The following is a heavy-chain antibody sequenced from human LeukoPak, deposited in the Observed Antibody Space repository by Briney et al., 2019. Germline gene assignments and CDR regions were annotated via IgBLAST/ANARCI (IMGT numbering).Heavy chain of an antibody. J-gene: IGHJ4*02. Sequence: KPSETLSPPCTVSCGFLSSHYWSWLRQPPGKGLEVIGYIYYSRSTIYSPSLQGRVTIIIDTSKNQFSLNLSSVTAADTAVYYCAKGGDLRTTVTFVHYWGQGTRVTVSS. CDR3: AKGGDLRTTVTFVHY. V-gene: IGHV4-59*11. CDR2: IYYSRST. D-gene: IGHD4-17*01. CDR1: CGFLSSHY.